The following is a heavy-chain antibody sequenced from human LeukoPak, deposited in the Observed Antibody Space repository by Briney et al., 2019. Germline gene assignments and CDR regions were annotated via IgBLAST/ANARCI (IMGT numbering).Heavy chain of an antibody. D-gene: IGHD6-19*01. V-gene: IGHV3-64*01. Sequence: GGSLRLSWAASGFTFSSYAMHWVRQAPGKGLEYVSAISSNGGSTYYANSVKGRFTISRDNSKNTLYLQMGSLRAEDMCVYYCARSAASYYSSGWPGGFDYWGQGTLVTVSS. CDR2: ISSNGGST. CDR1: GFTFSSYA. CDR3: ARSAASYYSSGWPGGFDY. J-gene: IGHJ4*02.